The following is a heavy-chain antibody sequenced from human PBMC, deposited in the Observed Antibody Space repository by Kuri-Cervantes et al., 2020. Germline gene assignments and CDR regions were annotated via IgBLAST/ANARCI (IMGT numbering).Heavy chain of an antibody. CDR2: MNPNSGNT. CDR3: ASRGGATGSEGYYGMDV. CDR1: GYTFTSYD. D-gene: IGHD5-12*01. V-gene: IGHV1-8*01. Sequence: ASVKVSCKASGYTFTSYDINWVRQATGQGLEWMGWMNPNSGNTGYAQKFQGRVTMTRNTSISTAYMEPSSLRSEDTAVYYCASRGGATGSEGYYGMDVWGQGTTVTVSS. J-gene: IGHJ6*02.